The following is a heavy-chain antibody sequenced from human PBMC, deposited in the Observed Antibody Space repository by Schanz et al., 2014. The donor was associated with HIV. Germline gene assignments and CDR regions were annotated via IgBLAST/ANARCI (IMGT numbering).Heavy chain of an antibody. D-gene: IGHD3-22*01. V-gene: IGHV3-30-3*01. CDR1: GFTLRSYA. CDR3: ARDLPNPYFDFSGPAGDY. J-gene: IGHJ4*02. Sequence: QVRLVESGGGVVQPGRSRRLSCAASGFTLRSYAMHWVRQAPGKGLHWVAVISYDGNNKYYADSVKGRFTISRDNSKNTLYLQMNSLRVEDTAVYYCARDLPNPYFDFSGPAGDYWGQGALVTVSS. CDR2: ISYDGNNK.